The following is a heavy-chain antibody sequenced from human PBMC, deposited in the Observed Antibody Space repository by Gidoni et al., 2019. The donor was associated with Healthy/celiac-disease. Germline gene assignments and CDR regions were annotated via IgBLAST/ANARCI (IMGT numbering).Heavy chain of an antibody. D-gene: IGHD1-1*01. V-gene: IGHV3-30*18. Sequence: QVQLVESGGGVVQPGRSLRLSCAASGFTFSGYGMHWVRQAPGKGLEWVAVISYDGSNKYYADSVKGRFTISRDNSKNTLYLQMNSLRAEDTAVYYCAKAATTTYYFDYWGQGTLVTVSS. CDR2: ISYDGSNK. CDR1: GFTFSGYG. J-gene: IGHJ4*02. CDR3: AKAATTTYYFDY.